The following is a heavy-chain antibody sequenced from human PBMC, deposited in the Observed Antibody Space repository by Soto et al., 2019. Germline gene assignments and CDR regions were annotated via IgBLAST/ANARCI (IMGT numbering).Heavy chain of an antibody. CDR3: AREIRGYAPDY. CDR1: GGSISSGGYY. CDR2: IYYSGST. J-gene: IGHJ4*02. V-gene: IGHV4-31*03. D-gene: IGHD2-8*01. Sequence: SETLSLTCTVSGGSISSGGYYWSWIRQHPGKGLEWIGYIYYSGSTYYNPSLKSRVTISVDTSKNQFSLKLSSVTAADTAVYYCAREIRGYAPDYWGQGTLVTVSS.